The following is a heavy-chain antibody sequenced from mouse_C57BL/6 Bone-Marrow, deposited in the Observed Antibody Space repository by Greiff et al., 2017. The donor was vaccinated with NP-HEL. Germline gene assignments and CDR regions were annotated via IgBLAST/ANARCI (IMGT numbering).Heavy chain of an antibody. Sequence: EVMLVESEGGLVQPGSSMKLSCTASGFTFSDYYMAWVRQVPEKGLEWVANINYDGSSTYYLDSLKSRFIISRDNAKNILYLQMSSLKSEDTATYYCARGVYGYDVVYFDYWGQGTTLTVSS. V-gene: IGHV5-16*01. J-gene: IGHJ2*01. D-gene: IGHD2-2*01. CDR2: INYDGSST. CDR1: GFTFSDYY. CDR3: ARGVYGYDVVYFDY.